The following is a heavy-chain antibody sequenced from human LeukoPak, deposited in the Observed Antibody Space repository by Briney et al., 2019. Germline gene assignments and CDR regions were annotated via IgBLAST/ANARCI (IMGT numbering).Heavy chain of an antibody. D-gene: IGHD4-17*01. CDR1: GGSISSYY. J-gene: IGHJ6*02. CDR2: IYYSGST. CDR3: ASSTVTTLYYYYGMDV. V-gene: IGHV4-59*01. Sequence: PSENLSLTCTVSGGSISSYYWSWIRQPPGKGLEWIGYIYYSGSTNYNPSLKSRVTISVDTSKNQFSLKLSSVTAADTAVYYCASSTVTTLYYYYGMDVWGQGTTVTVSS.